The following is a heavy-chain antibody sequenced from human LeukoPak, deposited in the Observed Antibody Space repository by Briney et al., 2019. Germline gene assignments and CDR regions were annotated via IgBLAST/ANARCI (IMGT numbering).Heavy chain of an antibody. CDR1: GGSFSGYY. CDR3: ARGPALWYDSSGLDY. Sequence: TPSETLSLTCAVYGGSFSGYYWSWIRQPLGKGLEWIGEINHSGSTNYNPSLKSRVTISVDTSKNQFSLKLSSVTAADTAVYYCARGPALWYDSSGLDYWGQGTLVTVSS. D-gene: IGHD3-22*01. V-gene: IGHV4-34*01. J-gene: IGHJ4*02. CDR2: INHSGST.